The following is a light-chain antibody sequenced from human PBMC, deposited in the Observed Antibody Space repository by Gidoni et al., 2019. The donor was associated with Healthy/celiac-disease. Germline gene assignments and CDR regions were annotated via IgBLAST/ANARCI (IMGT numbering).Light chain of an antibody. CDR1: QSVSSSY. V-gene: IGKV3-20*01. CDR2: GAS. CDR3: QQYGSSPYT. J-gene: IGKJ2*01. Sequence: ESVLTQSPGTLSSSPGQRATLSCRASQSVSSSYLAWYQQKPGQAPRLRIYGASSRATGIPERFSGSGSGTDFTLTISRLEPEDFAVYYCQQYGSSPYTFGQGTKLEIK.